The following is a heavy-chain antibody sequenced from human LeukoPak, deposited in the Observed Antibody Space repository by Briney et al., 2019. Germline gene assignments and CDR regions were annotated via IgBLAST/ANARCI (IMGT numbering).Heavy chain of an antibody. D-gene: IGHD3-22*01. Sequence: GGSLRLSCAASGFTFSNAMSWVRQAPGKGLEWVSAISGGGGSTHYADSVKGRFTISRDNSKNTLYLQMSSLRAGDTAVYYCAKSSYYDSSGYYREYYFDYWGQGTLVTVSS. J-gene: IGHJ4*02. V-gene: IGHV3-23*01. CDR2: ISGGGGST. CDR3: AKSSYYDSSGYYREYYFDY. CDR1: GFTFSNA.